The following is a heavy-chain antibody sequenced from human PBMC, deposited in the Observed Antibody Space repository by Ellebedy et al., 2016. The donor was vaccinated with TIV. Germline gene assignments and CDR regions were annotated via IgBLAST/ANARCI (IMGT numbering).Heavy chain of an antibody. CDR1: GFTFSSYW. CDR3: ARMDHRGSGWYFDY. CDR2: IKPDGSEK. D-gene: IGHD6-19*01. V-gene: IGHV3-7*03. J-gene: IGHJ4*02. Sequence: GGSLRLSXAASGFTFSSYWMTWVRQAPGKGLEWVANIKPDGSEKYYVDSVKGRFTISRDNAKNSLYLQMNSLRAEDTAVYYCARMDHRGSGWYFDYWGQGTLVTVSS.